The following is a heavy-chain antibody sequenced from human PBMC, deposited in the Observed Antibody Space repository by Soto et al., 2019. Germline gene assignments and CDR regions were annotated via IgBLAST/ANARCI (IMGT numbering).Heavy chain of an antibody. J-gene: IGHJ5*02. Sequence: GGSLRLSCAASGYDVSYNYMCWVRQAPGKGLEWLSIIHPDGATYYAGSVKGRFTISRDNSKNTVHLQMNDLRGDDTAVYYCGSIAVAEGFDPWGQGTLVTVSS. CDR3: GSIAVAEGFDP. CDR1: GYDVSYNY. CDR2: IHPDGAT. V-gene: IGHV3-53*01. D-gene: IGHD6-19*01.